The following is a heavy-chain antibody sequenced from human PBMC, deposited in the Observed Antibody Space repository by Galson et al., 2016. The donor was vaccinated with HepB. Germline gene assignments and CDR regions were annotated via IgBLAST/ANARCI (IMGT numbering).Heavy chain of an antibody. V-gene: IGHV3-33*01. CDR2: VWADGGNK. D-gene: IGHD2-2*01. J-gene: IGHJ3*02. CDR3: AREGPEVGTAPFDT. Sequence: SLRLSCAASGITFESHDMHWIRQAPGKGLEWVAVVWADGGNKYYADFVQDRFTISTENSKNTVDLQMNTLRAEDTAVYYCAREGPEVGTAPFDTWDLGTMVTVSS. CDR1: GITFESHD.